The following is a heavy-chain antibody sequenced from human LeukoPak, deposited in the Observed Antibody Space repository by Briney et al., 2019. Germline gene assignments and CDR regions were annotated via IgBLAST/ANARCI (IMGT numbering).Heavy chain of an antibody. D-gene: IGHD2-2*03. CDR1: GFTFSSYW. CDR3: ARVDPKAPGDYS. V-gene: IGHV3-74*03. CDR2: INSDGSST. J-gene: IGHJ4*02. Sequence: RGSLRLSCAASGFTFSSYWMHWVRHAPGKGLVWVSRINSDGSSTKYADSVKGRFTISRDNAKNTLYVQMNNLRAEDTAVYYCARVDPKAPGDYSWGRGTLVTVS.